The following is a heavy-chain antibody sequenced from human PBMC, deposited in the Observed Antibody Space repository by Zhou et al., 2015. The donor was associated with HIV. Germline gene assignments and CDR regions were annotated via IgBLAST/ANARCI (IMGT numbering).Heavy chain of an antibody. J-gene: IGHJ1*01. CDR2: LSDSGDSK. V-gene: IGHV3-30*04. CDR3: ARDYSSSHAEYFQH. D-gene: IGHD6-6*01. Sequence: QVQLVESGGGVVQPGRSLRLSCAASGFTFSGYAMHWVRQAPGKGLEWVSSLSDSGDSKHYADSVKGRFTISRDNSKATVYLQMNSLRAEDTAVYYCARDYSSSHAEYFQHWGQGTLVTVSS. CDR1: GFTFSGYA.